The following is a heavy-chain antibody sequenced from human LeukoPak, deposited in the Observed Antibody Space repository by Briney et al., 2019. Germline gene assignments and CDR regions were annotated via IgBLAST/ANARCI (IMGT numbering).Heavy chain of an antibody. Sequence: PGGSLRLSCAASGFTFSTYSINWVRQAPGKGLGWVSYIRSRDRTIYYADSVKGRFTISTDNAENSLYLQMNSLRTEDTAVYYCARDHRWGFDYWGRGTLVTVSS. CDR3: ARDHRWGFDY. J-gene: IGHJ4*02. CDR1: GFTFSTYS. V-gene: IGHV3-48*01. D-gene: IGHD7-27*01. CDR2: IRSRDRTI.